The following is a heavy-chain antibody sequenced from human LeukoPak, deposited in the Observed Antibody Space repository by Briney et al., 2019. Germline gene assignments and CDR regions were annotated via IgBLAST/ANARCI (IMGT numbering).Heavy chain of an antibody. D-gene: IGHD6-13*01. J-gene: IGHJ5*02. V-gene: IGHV4-39*07. CDR2: IYYRGST. CDR1: GGSISSSSYY. CDR3: ARDIAAALYNCFDP. Sequence: SETLSLTCTVSGGSISSSSYYWGWIRQPPGKGLEWIGSIYYRGSTYYNPSLKSRVTMSVDTSKNQISLKLSSVTAADTAVYYCARDIAAALYNCFDPWGQGTLVTVSS.